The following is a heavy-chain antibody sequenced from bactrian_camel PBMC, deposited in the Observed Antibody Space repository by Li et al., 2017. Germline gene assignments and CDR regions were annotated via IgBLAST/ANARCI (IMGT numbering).Heavy chain of an antibody. Sequence: VQLVESGGGLVQAGGSLRLSCATSGFKQNTAFMRWVRQAPGKGLEWVATISYAGDGKYYADSVKGRFIISRDNAKNTLYLQLNSLKNEDTAKYYCVPCHYSWAAFPFWGQGTQVTVS. CDR2: ISYAGDGK. J-gene: IGHJ4*01. D-gene: IGHD6*01. CDR1: GFKQNTAF. V-gene: IGHV3S40*01. CDR3: VPCHYSWAAFPF.